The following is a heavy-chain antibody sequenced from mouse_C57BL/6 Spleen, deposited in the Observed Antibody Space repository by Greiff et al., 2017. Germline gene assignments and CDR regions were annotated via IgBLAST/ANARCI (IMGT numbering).Heavy chain of an antibody. CDR2: IDPSDSET. CDR3: ARPMRGAMDY. CDR1: GYTFTSYW. Sequence: QVQLKQPGAELVRPGSSVKLSCKASGYTFTSYWMHWVKQRPIQGLEWIGNIDPSDSETHYNQKFKDKATLTVDKSSSTAYMQLSSLTSEDSAVYYCARPMRGAMDYWGQGTSVTVSS. J-gene: IGHJ4*01. V-gene: IGHV1-52*01.